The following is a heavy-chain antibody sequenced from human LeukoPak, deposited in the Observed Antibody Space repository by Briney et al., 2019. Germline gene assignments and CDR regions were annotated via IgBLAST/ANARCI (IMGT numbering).Heavy chain of an antibody. J-gene: IGHJ4*02. CDR3: ARGGYNLVMDY. CDR2: ISSSSTNI. Sequence: GGSLRLSCAASGFTFSRYNVNWVRQAPGKGLEWVSSISSSSTNIYYADSVKGRFTISRDNAKNSLYLQMNSLRVEDTAVYYCARGGYNLVMDYWGQGTLVTVSS. CDR1: GFTFSRYN. D-gene: IGHD5-24*01. V-gene: IGHV3-21*01.